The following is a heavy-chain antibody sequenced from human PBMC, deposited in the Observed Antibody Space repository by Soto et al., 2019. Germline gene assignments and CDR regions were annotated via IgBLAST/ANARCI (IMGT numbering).Heavy chain of an antibody. V-gene: IGHV3-30-3*01. CDR1: GFALTPYA. CDR2: ISYDGSYR. CDR3: ARDWDRGGGSYLWKFDL. J-gene: IGHJ2*01. Sequence: QVQLVESGGGVVQPGRSLRLSCAASGFALTPYAMHWVRQAPGKGLEWVAIISYDGSYRSYGDSVKGRFTISRDNSENSLYLQMGTLRSEHSAVYYCARDWDRGGGSYLWKFDLWGRGTLVTVSS. D-gene: IGHD1-26*01.